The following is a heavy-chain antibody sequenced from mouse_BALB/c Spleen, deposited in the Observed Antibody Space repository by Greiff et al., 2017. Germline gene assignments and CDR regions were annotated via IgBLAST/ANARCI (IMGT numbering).Heavy chain of an antibody. D-gene: IGHD1-1*01. CDR2: IWTGGGT. CDR3: VRYYLYAMDY. V-gene: IGHV2-9-2*01. J-gene: IGHJ4*01. Sequence: QVQLQQSGPGLVAPSQSLSITCTVSGFSLTSYDISWIRQPPGKGLEWLGVIWTGGGTNYNSAFMSRLSISKDNSKSQVFLKMNSLQTDDTAIYYCVRYYLYAMDYWGQGTSVTVSS. CDR1: GFSLTSYD.